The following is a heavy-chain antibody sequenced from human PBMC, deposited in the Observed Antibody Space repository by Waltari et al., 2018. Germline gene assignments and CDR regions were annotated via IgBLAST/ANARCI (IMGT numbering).Heavy chain of an antibody. Sequence: QVQLVVSGGGVVQPGGSLRLSCAASGFTFSSYAMHWVRPAPGKGREWVADISYDRSSKYCAVSVKDRYTIARDNSKNTLYLEMNSLRAEDTAVYYFARVSTIIDWGQGTLGTVSS. CDR2: ISYDRSSK. V-gene: IGHV3-30-3*01. D-gene: IGHD5-12*01. J-gene: IGHJ4*02. CDR3: ARVSTIID. CDR1: GFTFSSYA.